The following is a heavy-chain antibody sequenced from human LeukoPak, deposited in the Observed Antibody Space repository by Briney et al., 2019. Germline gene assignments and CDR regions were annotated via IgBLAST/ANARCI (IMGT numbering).Heavy chain of an antibody. CDR1: GGSISGYY. Sequence: PSETLSLTCTVSGGSISGYYWSWIRHPPGKGLELIGHIYYSGSTNYNPSLKSRVTISVDTSKNQFSLKMTSVTAADTAVYYCVRHPWRMGSRDYNFDDWGQGTLVTVSS. CDR3: VRHPWRMGSRDYNFDD. CDR2: IYYSGST. V-gene: IGHV4-59*08. D-gene: IGHD3-16*01. J-gene: IGHJ4*02.